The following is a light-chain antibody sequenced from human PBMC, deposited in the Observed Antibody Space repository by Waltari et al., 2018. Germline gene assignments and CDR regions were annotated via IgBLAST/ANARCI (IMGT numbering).Light chain of an antibody. Sequence: QSVLTQPPSASGTPGQRVTISCSGTYSKLGSNPVNWYQQVPGAAPKPLLYSNYRRPSGVPDRLSGSQSSTSASLVISGLQSGDEAFYHCATWDDTLNGQVFGGGTKLTVL. J-gene: IGLJ3*02. CDR3: ATWDDTLNGQV. CDR1: YSKLGSNP. V-gene: IGLV1-44*01. CDR2: SNY.